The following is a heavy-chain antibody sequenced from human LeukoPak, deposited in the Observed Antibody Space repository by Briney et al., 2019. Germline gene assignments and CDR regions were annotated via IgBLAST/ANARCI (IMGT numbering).Heavy chain of an antibody. CDR2: ITRSSRII. Sequence: GGSLRLSCAASGFTFSNFEMNWVRQIPGKGLERLSFITRSSRIIYYADPVKGRFTISRDNANNSLHLQMNSLRVEDTGIYFCARGSTFGGVISDFWGQGTLVTVSS. J-gene: IGHJ4*02. V-gene: IGHV3-48*03. D-gene: IGHD3-16*02. CDR1: GFTFSNFE. CDR3: ARGSTFGGVISDF.